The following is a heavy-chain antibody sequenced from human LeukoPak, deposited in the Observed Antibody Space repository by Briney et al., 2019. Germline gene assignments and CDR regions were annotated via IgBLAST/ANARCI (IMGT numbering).Heavy chain of an antibody. CDR3: ATDIVAVGPTPNYRDY. CDR2: IIPIFGTA. V-gene: IGHV1-69*13. D-gene: IGHD2-2*01. CDR1: GGTFSSYA. J-gene: IGHJ4*02. Sequence: SVKVSCKASGGTFSSYAISWVRQAPGQGLEWMGRIIPIFGTANYAQEFQGRVTITADESTSTAYMELSSLRSEDTAVYYCATDIVAVGPTPNYRDYWGQGTLVTVSS.